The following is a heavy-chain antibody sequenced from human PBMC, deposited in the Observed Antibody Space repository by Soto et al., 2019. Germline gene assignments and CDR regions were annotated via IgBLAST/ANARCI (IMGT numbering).Heavy chain of an antibody. Sequence: VQLVESGGGLVQPGGSLRLSCAASGFTFSSYWMHWVRQAPGKGLVWVSSISTDASSTSYADPVKARFTISRDNAKNTLYLQMNSVRAEDTAVYYCARLPNKSPQNWGQGTLVIVSP. CDR1: GFTFSSYW. V-gene: IGHV3-74*01. CDR3: ARLPNKSPQN. J-gene: IGHJ1*01. CDR2: ISTDASST.